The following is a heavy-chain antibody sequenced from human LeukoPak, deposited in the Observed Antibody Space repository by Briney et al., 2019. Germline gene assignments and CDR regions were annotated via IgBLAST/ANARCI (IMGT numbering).Heavy chain of an antibody. J-gene: IGHJ5*02. CDR2: TSGSGGST. CDR3: AKAVSTIAARLCWFDP. V-gene: IGHV3-23*01. CDR1: GFTFSSYA. D-gene: IGHD6-6*01. Sequence: GGSLRLSCAASGFTFSSYAMSWVRQALGKGLEWVSATSGSGGSTYYADSVKGRFTISRDNSKNTLYLQMNSLRAEDAAVYYCAKAVSTIAARLCWFDPWGQGTLVTVSS.